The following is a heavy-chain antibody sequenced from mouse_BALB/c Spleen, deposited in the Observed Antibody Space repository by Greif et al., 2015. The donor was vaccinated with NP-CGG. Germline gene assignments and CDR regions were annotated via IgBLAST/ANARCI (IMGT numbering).Heavy chain of an antibody. D-gene: IGHD2-1*01. CDR3: AYGNYFDY. Sequence: EVKLVESGAELVRPGALVKLSCKASGFNIKDYYMHWVKQRPEQGLEWIGWIDPENGNTIYDPKFQGKASITADTSSNTAYLQLSSLTSEDTAVYYCAYGNYFDYWGQGTTLIVSS. CDR2: IDPENGNT. J-gene: IGHJ2*01. V-gene: IGHV14-1*02. CDR1: GFNIKDYY.